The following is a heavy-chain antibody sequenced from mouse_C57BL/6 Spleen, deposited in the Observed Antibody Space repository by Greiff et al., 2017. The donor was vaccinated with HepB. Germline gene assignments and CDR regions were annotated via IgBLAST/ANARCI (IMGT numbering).Heavy chain of an antibody. J-gene: IGHJ4*01. Sequence: EVQLQQSGAELVRPGASVKLSCTASGFNIKDDYMHWVKQRPEQGLEWIGWIDPENGDTEYASKFQGKATITADTSSNTAYLQLSSLTSEATAVYYCTTASYDYDPLTGTGYAMDYWGQGTSVTVSS. CDR1: GFNIKDDY. V-gene: IGHV14-4*01. CDR2: IDPENGDT. D-gene: IGHD2-4*01. CDR3: TTASYDYDPLTGTGYAMDY.